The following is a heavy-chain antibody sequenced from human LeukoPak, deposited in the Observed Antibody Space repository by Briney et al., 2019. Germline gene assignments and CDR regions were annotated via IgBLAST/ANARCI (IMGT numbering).Heavy chain of an antibody. CDR2: IYYSGST. CDR1: GGSIISSNHY. Sequence: PSETLSLTCTLSGGSIISSNHYWAWIRQPPGNRLESIGIIYYSGSTYYNPSLQSRLTISVDTSKNQVSLKLTSVTAADTAVYYCARLNWFGDRYFDYWGQGTLATVSS. D-gene: IGHD3-10*01. J-gene: IGHJ4*02. CDR3: ARLNWFGDRYFDY. V-gene: IGHV4-39*01.